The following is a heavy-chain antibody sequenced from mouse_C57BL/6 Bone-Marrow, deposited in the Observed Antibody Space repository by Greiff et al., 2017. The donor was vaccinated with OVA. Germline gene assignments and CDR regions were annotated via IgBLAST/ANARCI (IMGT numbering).Heavy chain of an antibody. CDR3: TSYRY. CDR1: GFNFKDDY. CDR2: IGPGIGDT. Sequence: EVKLQQSGAEFVRPGGSVKLSCTASGFNFKDDYMHWVKERPDQGLEWIGWIGPGIGDTEYASKFQGKATISADTSTKTVYLQLSSLTSEDTAVYNCTSYRYWGQGTTLTVSS. V-gene: IGHV14-4*01. J-gene: IGHJ2*01.